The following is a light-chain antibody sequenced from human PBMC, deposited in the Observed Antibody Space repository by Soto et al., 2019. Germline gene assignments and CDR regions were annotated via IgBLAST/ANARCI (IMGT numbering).Light chain of an antibody. Sequence: DIQMTQSPSSLSASVGDRVTITCRASQSISSYLNWYQQKPGKAPKLLIYAASSLQSGVPSRFSGSGSGKDFTLTISSLQPEDVATYYCLQHNSYPLTFGGGTKVDIK. V-gene: IGKV1-39*01. CDR3: LQHNSYPLT. CDR1: QSISSY. J-gene: IGKJ4*01. CDR2: AAS.